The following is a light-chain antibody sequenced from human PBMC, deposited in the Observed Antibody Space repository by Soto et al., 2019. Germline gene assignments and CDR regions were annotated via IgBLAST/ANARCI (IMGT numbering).Light chain of an antibody. Sequence: IVMTQSPDSLAVSLGERATINCKSSQSVLYSSNNKNYLAWYQQKPGQPPKLLIYWASTRESGVPDRFSGSGSGTDFTLPISSLQAEDVAVYYCQQYYSTPGLTFGGGTKVEIK. J-gene: IGKJ4*01. CDR1: QSVLYSSNNKNY. V-gene: IGKV4-1*01. CDR2: WAS. CDR3: QQYYSTPGLT.